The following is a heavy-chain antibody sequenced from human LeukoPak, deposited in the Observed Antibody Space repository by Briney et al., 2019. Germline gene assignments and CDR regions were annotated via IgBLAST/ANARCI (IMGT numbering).Heavy chain of an antibody. J-gene: IGHJ4*02. V-gene: IGHV3-66*01. CDR2: IYSGGST. Sequence: GGSLRLSCAASGFAVSNDYVSWVRQAPGKGLEWLSVIYSGGSTHYADSVKGRFTISRDSSKNTVFFQLNSLRDDDTAVYYCARGGSDYYRFDHWGQGTLVTVSS. D-gene: IGHD3-10*01. CDR3: ARGGSDYYRFDH. CDR1: GFAVSNDY.